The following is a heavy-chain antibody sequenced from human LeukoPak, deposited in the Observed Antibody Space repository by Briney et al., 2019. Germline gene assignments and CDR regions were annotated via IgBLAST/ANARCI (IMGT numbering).Heavy chain of an antibody. V-gene: IGHV1-69*06. CDR3: ARAHLGIDYTDY. Sequence: SVKVSCKASGGTFSSYAISWVRQAPGQGLEWMGGIIPIFGTANYAQKFQGRVTITADKSTSTAYMELSSLRSEDTAVYYCARAHLGIDYTDYWGQGTLVTVSS. D-gene: IGHD4-11*01. CDR1: GGTFSSYA. J-gene: IGHJ4*02. CDR2: IIPIFGTA.